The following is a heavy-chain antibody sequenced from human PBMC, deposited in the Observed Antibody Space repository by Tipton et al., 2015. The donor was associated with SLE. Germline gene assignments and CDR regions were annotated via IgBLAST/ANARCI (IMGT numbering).Heavy chain of an antibody. Sequence: SLRLSCAASGFTVSSNSMTWVRQAPGKGLEWVSVTYSGGSTYYADSVKGRFTISRDNSKNTLYLQMNSLRAEDTAVYYCARYLGDCFDPWGQGTLVTVSS. CDR1: GFTVSSNS. CDR2: TYSGGST. CDR3: ARYLGDCFDP. J-gene: IGHJ5*02. V-gene: IGHV3-53*01. D-gene: IGHD3-10*01.